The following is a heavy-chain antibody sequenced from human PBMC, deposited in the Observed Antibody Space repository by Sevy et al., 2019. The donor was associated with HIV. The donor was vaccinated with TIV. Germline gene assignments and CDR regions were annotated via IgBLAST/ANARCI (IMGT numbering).Heavy chain of an antibody. D-gene: IGHD2-8*01. CDR2: IGYDGSNK. Sequence: GESLKISCAASGFTPSTYGMHWVRQAPGKGLEWVAVIGYDGSNKYYADSVKGRFTISRDNSKNTLFLQMDCLRAEDTAVYYCARDPRMYGDYLLTYYDSWGQGTLVTVSS. J-gene: IGHJ4*02. CDR1: GFTPSTYG. V-gene: IGHV3-33*01. CDR3: ARDPRMYGDYLLTYYDS.